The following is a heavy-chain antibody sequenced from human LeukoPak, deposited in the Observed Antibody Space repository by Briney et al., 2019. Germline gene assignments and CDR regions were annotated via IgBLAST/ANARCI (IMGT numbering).Heavy chain of an antibody. CDR1: GGSFSGYY. CDR3: ARGSGRRKDYCSSTSCYPRRGYYYYYYMDV. V-gene: IGHV4-34*01. Sequence: PSESLSLTCAVYGGSFSGYYWSWIRQPPGKGPEWIGEINHSGTTNYNPSLKSRVTISVDTSKNQFSLKLSSVTAADTAVYYCARGSGRRKDYCSSTSCYPRRGYYYYYYMDVWGKGTTVTVSS. D-gene: IGHD2-2*01. J-gene: IGHJ6*03. CDR2: INHSGTT.